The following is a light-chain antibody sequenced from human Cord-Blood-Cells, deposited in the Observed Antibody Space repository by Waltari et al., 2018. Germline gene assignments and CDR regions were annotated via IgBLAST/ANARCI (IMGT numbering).Light chain of an antibody. V-gene: IGKV3-11*01. Sequence: EIVLTQSPATLSLSPGERATLSCRPSQSVSSYLACYQQKPGQAPRLLIYDASNRATGIPARFSGSGSGTDFTLTISSLEPEDFAGYYCQQRSNWPRTFGQGTKVEIK. CDR1: QSVSSY. CDR3: QQRSNWPRT. CDR2: DAS. J-gene: IGKJ1*01.